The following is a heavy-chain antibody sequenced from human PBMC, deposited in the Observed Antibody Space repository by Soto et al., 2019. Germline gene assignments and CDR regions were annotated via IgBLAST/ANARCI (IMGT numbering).Heavy chain of an antibody. CDR3: AKSVTNVAYWYFDL. D-gene: IGHD2-8*01. CDR1: GFTFSSYA. Sequence: GAPRRSCAAPGFTFSSYAMGWGRQGPGKGLEWVSRLTRRGGSTKYADSVKGRVTISSANYKNTLYLQMNSLRAEDTAVYYCAKSVTNVAYWYFDLWGRGTLVTVSA. J-gene: IGHJ2*01. CDR2: LTRRGGST. V-gene: IGHV3-23*01.